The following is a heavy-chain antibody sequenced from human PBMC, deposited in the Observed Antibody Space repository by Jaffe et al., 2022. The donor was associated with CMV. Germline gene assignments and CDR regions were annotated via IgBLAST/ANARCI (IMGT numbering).Heavy chain of an antibody. CDR3: ARAGPSDIVVVPAPYWFDP. D-gene: IGHD2-2*01. V-gene: IGHV1-69*01. CDR1: GGTFSSYA. J-gene: IGHJ5*02. CDR2: IIPIFGTA. Sequence: QVQLVQSGAEVKKPGSSVKVSCKASGGTFSSYAISWVRQAPGQGLEWMGGIIPIFGTANYAQKFQGRVTITADESTSTAYMELSSLRSEDTAVYYCARAGPSDIVVVPAPYWFDPWGQGTLVTVSS.